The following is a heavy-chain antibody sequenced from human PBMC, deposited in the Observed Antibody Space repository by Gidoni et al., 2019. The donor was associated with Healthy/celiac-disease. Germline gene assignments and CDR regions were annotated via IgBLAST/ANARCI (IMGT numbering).Heavy chain of an antibody. CDR2: IYYSGST. CDR3: ARGITMIVVVIPTLYNWFDP. V-gene: IGHV4-39*01. J-gene: IGHJ5*02. Sequence: QLQLQESGPGLVKPSETLSLTCTVSGGSIRSSSYYWGWIRQPPGKGLEWIGSIYYSGSTYYNPSLKSRVTISVDTSKNQFSLKLSSVTAADTAVYYCARGITMIVVVIPTLYNWFDPWGQGTLVTVSS. CDR1: GGSIRSSSYY. D-gene: IGHD3-22*01.